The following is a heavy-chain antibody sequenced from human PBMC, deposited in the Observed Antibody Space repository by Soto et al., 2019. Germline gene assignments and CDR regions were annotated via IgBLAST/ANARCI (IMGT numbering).Heavy chain of an antibody. V-gene: IGHV1-69*06. CDR1: GYTFTNYN. CDR2: IIPIFGTA. J-gene: IGHJ6*02. D-gene: IGHD2-2*01. CDR3: ARGRRGCSSTSCLRNYYYGMDV. Sequence: SVKVSCKASGYTFTNYNIHWVRQAPGQGLEWMGGIIPIFGTANYAQKFQGRVTITADKSTSTAYMELSSLRSEDTAVYYCARGRRGCSSTSCLRNYYYGMDVWGQGTTVTVSS.